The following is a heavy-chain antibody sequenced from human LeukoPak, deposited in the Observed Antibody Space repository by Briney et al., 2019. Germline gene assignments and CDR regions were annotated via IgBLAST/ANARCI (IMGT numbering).Heavy chain of an antibody. CDR2: IDSYGSST. V-gene: IGHV3-74*01. CDR3: TSSTYSGSHWDAFDI. Sequence: GGSLRLSCAASEFTFSSYAMHWVRQAPGKGLVWVSRIDSYGSSTSFADSVKGRFTISRDNAKNTLYLQMNSLRAEDTAVYYCTSSTYSGSHWDAFDIWGQGTMVTVSS. CDR1: EFTFSSYA. D-gene: IGHD1-26*01. J-gene: IGHJ3*02.